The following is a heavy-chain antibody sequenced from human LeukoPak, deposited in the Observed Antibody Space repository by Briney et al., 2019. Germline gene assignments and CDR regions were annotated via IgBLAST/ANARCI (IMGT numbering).Heavy chain of an antibody. Sequence: GSLRLSCAASGFTFSSYAMNWVRQAPGQELEWIGYIFYTGSTSYNPSLKSRVTISVDTSKNQFSPNLSSVTAADTAVYYCARAPILYYFDCWGQGTLVTVSS. J-gene: IGHJ4*02. CDR2: IFYTGST. V-gene: IGHV4-59*08. CDR3: ARAPILYYFDC. CDR1: GFTFSSYA.